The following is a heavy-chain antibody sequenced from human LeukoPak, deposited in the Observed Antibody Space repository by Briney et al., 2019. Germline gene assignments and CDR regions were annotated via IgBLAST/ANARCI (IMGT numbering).Heavy chain of an antibody. CDR2: IKQDGSEK. V-gene: IGHV3-7*01. D-gene: IGHD3-10*01. CDR1: GFTFSSYW. J-gene: IGHJ4*02. CDR3: AREPESSYYPFDY. Sequence: GGSLRLSCAASGFTFSSYWMSWVRQAPGKGLEWVANIKQDGSEKYYVDSVKGRFTISRDNAKNSLYLQMNSLRAEDTAVYYCAREPESSYYPFDYWGQGTLVTVSS.